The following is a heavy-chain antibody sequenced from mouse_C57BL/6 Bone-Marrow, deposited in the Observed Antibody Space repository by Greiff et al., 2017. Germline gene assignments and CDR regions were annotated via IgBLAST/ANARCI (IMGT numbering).Heavy chain of an antibody. CDR2: IDPENGDT. CDR1: GFNIKDDY. CDR3: TTEGSSYYYAMDY. V-gene: IGHV14-4*01. J-gene: IGHJ4*01. D-gene: IGHD1-1*01. Sequence: DVQLQESGAELVRPGASVKLSCTASGFNIKDDYMHWVKQRPEQGLEWIGWIDPENGDTEYASKFQGKATITADTSSNTAYLQLSSLTSEDTAVYYCTTEGSSYYYAMDYWGQGTSVTVSS.